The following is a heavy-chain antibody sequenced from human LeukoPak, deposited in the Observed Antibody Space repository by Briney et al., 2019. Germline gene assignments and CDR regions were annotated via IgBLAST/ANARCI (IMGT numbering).Heavy chain of an antibody. CDR1: GGTFSSYA. CDR3: ASHYDSSGYYDY. J-gene: IGHJ4*02. D-gene: IGHD3-22*01. Sequence: SVKVSCKASGGTFSSYAISWVRQAPGQGLEWMGGIIPIFGTANYAQKFQGRVTITTDESTSTAYMELSSLRSEDTAVYYCASHYDSSGYYDYWGQGTLVTVSS. CDR2: IIPIFGTA. V-gene: IGHV1-69*05.